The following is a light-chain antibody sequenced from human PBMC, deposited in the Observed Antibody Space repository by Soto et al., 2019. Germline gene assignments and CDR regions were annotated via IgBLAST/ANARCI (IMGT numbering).Light chain of an antibody. CDR3: QQFKSYPLT. CDR2: DVS. CDR1: QGISSA. Sequence: AIQLTQSPSSLSASVGDRVTITCRASQGISSALAWYQQRPGKAPKLLMSDVSSLKSGVPSRLSGSGSGTDFTLSISSLQPEDFATYYCQQFKSYPLTFGGGTRVEIK. J-gene: IGKJ4*01. V-gene: IGKV1-13*02.